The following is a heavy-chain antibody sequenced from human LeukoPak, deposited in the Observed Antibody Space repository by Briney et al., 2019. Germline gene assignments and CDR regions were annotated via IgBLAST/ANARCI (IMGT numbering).Heavy chain of an antibody. D-gene: IGHD3-3*01. Sequence: GRSLRLSCAASGFTFSTYAMHWVRQAPGKGLEWVAIISYDGTNKYYADSVEGRFTISRDNSKNTLYLQMNSLRAEDTAVYYCAKKEWLEDYFDYWGQGTLVTVSS. V-gene: IGHV3-30-3*02. J-gene: IGHJ4*02. CDR1: GFTFSTYA. CDR2: ISYDGTNK. CDR3: AKKEWLEDYFDY.